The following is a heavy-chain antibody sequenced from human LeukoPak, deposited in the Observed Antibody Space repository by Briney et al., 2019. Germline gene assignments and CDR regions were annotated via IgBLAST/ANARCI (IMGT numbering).Heavy chain of an antibody. CDR1: GGSISRSNW. V-gene: IGHV4-4*02. CDR2: IYHSGST. CDR3: ARQDYYDTGTWYFDL. D-gene: IGHD3-22*01. J-gene: IGHJ2*01. Sequence: SETLSLTCAVSGGSISRSNWWSWVRQPPGKGLEWIGEIYHSGSTKYNPSLKSRVTISMDKSKNQFSLKLSSLTAADTAVYYCARQDYYDTGTWYFDLWGRGTLVTVSS.